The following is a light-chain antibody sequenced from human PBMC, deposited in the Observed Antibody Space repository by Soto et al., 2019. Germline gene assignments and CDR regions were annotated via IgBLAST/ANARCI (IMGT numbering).Light chain of an antibody. V-gene: IGLV6-57*02. CDR1: SGSIASNY. CDR2: KDN. J-gene: IGLJ2*01. CDR3: QSYDSNNHVV. Sequence: NFMLTQPHSVSESPGKTVTISCTGSSGSIASNYVQWYQQRPGSAPTTVIYKDNQRPSGVPDRCSGSIDSSSNSASLTISGLKTEDEADYYCQSYDSNNHVVFGGGTKLTVL.